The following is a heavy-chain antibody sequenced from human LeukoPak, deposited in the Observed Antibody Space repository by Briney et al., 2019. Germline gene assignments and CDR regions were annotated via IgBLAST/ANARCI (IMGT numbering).Heavy chain of an antibody. CDR3: ARTLGWASSRYPFDG. J-gene: IGHJ4*02. V-gene: IGHV4-39*01. D-gene: IGHD3-16*02. CDR1: GGSVSSSNYY. CDR2: MYYSGNT. Sequence: IPSETLSLTCTVSGGSVSSSNYYWGWIRQPPGKGLEWIGSMYYSGNTDYNPSLKSRVTISVDTSKNQFSLKVNSVTAADTAVYYCARTLGWASSRYPFDGWGQGTLVTVSS.